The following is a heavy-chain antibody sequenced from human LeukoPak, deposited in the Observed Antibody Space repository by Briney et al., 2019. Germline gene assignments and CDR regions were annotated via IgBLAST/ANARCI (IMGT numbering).Heavy chain of an antibody. CDR3: ARGGPQGYTY. J-gene: IGHJ4*02. D-gene: IGHD2-2*02. V-gene: IGHV4-34*01. CDR1: GGSFSGYY. CDR2: ISHSGST. Sequence: PSETLSLTCAVYGGSFSGYYWSWIRQPPGKGLEWIGEISHSGSTNYNPSLKSRVTISVDTSKNQFSLKLSSVTAADTAVYYCARGGPQGYTYWGQGMLVTVSS.